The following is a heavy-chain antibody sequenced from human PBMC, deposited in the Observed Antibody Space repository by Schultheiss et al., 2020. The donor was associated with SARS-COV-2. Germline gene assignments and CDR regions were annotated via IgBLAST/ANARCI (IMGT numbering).Heavy chain of an antibody. J-gene: IGHJ4*02. Sequence: SETLSLTCTVSGGSISSGGYYWSWIRQHPGKGLEWIGYIYYSGSTNYNPSLKSRVTISVDTSKNQFSLKLSSVTAADTAVYYCARATYGRDGYIKGFDYWGQGTLVTVSS. D-gene: IGHD5-24*01. CDR3: ARATYGRDGYIKGFDY. CDR2: IYYSGST. V-gene: IGHV4-61*08. CDR1: GGSISSGGYY.